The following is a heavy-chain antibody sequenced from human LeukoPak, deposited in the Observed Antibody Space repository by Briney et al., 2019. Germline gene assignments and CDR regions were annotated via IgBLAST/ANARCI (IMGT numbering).Heavy chain of an antibody. CDR3: ARDYDFWSGYFRHTLFDY. CDR1: GFTFDDYA. Sequence: GRSLRLSCAASGFTFDDYAMHWVRQAPGKGLEWVSGISWNSGSIGYADSVKGRFTISRDNAKNSLYLQMNSLRAEDTAVYYCARDYDFWSGYFRHTLFDYWGQGTLVTVSS. CDR2: ISWNSGSI. V-gene: IGHV3-9*01. D-gene: IGHD3-3*01. J-gene: IGHJ4*02.